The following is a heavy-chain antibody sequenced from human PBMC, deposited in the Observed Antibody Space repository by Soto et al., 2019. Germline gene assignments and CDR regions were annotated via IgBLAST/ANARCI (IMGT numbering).Heavy chain of an antibody. CDR3: AKIGYCSSTSCYTIQSPPWFYGMDV. J-gene: IGHJ6*02. Sequence: TGGSLRLSCAASGFTFSSYAMSWVRQAPGKGLEWVSAISGSGGSTYYADSVKGRFTISRDNSKNTLYLQMNSLRAEDTAVYYCAKIGYCSSTSCYTIQSPPWFYGMDVWGQGTTVTVSS. CDR1: GFTFSSYA. V-gene: IGHV3-23*01. D-gene: IGHD2-2*02. CDR2: ISGSGGST.